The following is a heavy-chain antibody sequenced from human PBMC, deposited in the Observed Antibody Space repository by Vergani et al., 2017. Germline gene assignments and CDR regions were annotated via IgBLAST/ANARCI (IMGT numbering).Heavy chain of an antibody. CDR1: GGTFSSYA. Sequence: QVQLVQSGAEVKKPGSSVKVSCKASGGTFSSYAISWVRQAPGQGLEWMGGIIPIFGTANYAQKFQGRVTITEDESTSTAYMELSSLRSEDTAVYYCSSSTIFGVVMNHQRFDYWGQGTLVTVSS. V-gene: IGHV1-69*01. J-gene: IGHJ4*02. CDR2: IIPIFGTA. CDR3: SSSTIFGVVMNHQRFDY. D-gene: IGHD3-3*01.